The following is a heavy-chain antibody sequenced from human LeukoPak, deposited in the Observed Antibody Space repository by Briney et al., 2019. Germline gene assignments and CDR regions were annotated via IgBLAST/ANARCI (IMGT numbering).Heavy chain of an antibody. J-gene: IGHJ4*02. CDR3: ARDRNDYVWGSYRDY. Sequence: GGSLRLSCAASGFTFSSYAMSWVRQAPGKGLEWVSSISSSSSYIYYADSVKGRFTISRDNAKNSLYLQMNSLRAEDTAVYYCARDRNDYVWGSYRDYWGQGTLVTVSS. CDR1: GFTFSSYA. D-gene: IGHD3-16*02. V-gene: IGHV3-21*01. CDR2: ISSSSSYI.